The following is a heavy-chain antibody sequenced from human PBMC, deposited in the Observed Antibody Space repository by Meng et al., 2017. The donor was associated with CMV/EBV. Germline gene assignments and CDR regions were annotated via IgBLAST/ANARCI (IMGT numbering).Heavy chain of an antibody. CDR1: GFTFSSYA. D-gene: IGHD2-15*01. Sequence: GESLKISCAASGFTFSSYAMHWVRQAPGKGLEWVAVISYDGSNKYYADSVKGRFTISRDNSKNTLYLQMNSLRAEDTAMYYCARLYCSGGSCWGGFDYWGQGTLVTVSS. J-gene: IGHJ4*02. CDR3: ARLYCSGGSCWGGFDY. CDR2: ISYDGSNK. V-gene: IGHV3-30-3*01.